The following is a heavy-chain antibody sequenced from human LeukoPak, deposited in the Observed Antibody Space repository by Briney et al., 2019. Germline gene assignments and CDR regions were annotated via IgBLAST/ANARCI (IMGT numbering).Heavy chain of an antibody. CDR1: GGSVSSGSYY. J-gene: IGHJ5*02. V-gene: IGHV4-61*01. Sequence: SETLSLTCTVSGGSVSSGSYYWSWIRQPPGKGLEWIGYIYYSGSTSYNPSLKSRVTISVDTSKNQFSLKLNSVTAADTAVYYCARDAGTMVRGVITHWFDPWGQGTLVTVSS. CDR2: IYYSGST. D-gene: IGHD3-10*01. CDR3: ARDAGTMVRGVITHWFDP.